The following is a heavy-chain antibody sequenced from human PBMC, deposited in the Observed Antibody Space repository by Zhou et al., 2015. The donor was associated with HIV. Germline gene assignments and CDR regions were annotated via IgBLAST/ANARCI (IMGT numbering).Heavy chain of an antibody. V-gene: IGHV1-18*01. CDR1: GYTFTSYG. CDR2: INPYNDVT. D-gene: IGHD1-1*01. Sequence: QVQLVQSGAEVKKPGASVKVSCKASGYTFTSYGISWVRQAPGGGLEWMAWINPYNDVTRRAQKFQGRITMTSDTSITTVYMELSSLTSNDTAMYYCARDSGTDSWNALDVWGQGTLVIVSS. CDR3: ARDSGTDSWNALDV. J-gene: IGHJ3*01.